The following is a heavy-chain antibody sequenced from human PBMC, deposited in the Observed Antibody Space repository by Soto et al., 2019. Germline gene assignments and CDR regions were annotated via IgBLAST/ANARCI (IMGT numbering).Heavy chain of an antibody. D-gene: IGHD1-1*01. CDR1: GYSFTSYW. CDR2: IDPSDSYT. CDR3: ARLGGNTEEYYYYGMDV. V-gene: IGHV5-10-1*01. Sequence: HGESLKISCKGSGYSFTSYWISWVRQMPGKGLEWMGRIDPSDSYTNYSPSFQGHVTISADKSISTAYLQWSSLKASDTAMYYCARLGGNTEEYYYYGMDVWGQGTTVTVSS. J-gene: IGHJ6*02.